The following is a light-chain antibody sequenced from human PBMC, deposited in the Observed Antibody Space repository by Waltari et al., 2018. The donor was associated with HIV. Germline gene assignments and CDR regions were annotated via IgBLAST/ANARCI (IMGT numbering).Light chain of an antibody. Sequence: SYELTQPPSMSVSPGQTANITCSGDKLGNEYACWYQQKAGQSPVLVIFKDTRRPSGIPERFSGSNAGDTATLTINGALYMDEADYYCQAWDSSTVVFGGGTKVTVL. CDR1: KLGNEY. J-gene: IGLJ2*01. CDR3: QAWDSSTVV. CDR2: KDT. V-gene: IGLV3-1*01.